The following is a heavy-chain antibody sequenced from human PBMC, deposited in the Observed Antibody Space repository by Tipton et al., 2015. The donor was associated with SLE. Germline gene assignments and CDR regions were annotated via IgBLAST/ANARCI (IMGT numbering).Heavy chain of an antibody. CDR2: VFRGGST. CDR1: GDSLSGQY. J-gene: IGHJ6*04. CDR3: ARGCSSTTCEPFYFFGMDV. V-gene: IGHV4-34*01. Sequence: TLSLTCSVYGDSLSGQYWSWIRQPPGKGLEWIGEVFRGGSTNYSPSLESRVTVTVDMSKNQFSLRRISVTAADTAVYYCARGCSSTTCEPFYFFGMDVWGKGTTVTVSS. D-gene: IGHD2-2*01.